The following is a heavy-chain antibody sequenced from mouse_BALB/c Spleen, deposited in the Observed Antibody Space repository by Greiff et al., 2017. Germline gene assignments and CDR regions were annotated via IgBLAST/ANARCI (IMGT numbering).Heavy chain of an antibody. J-gene: IGHJ4*01. CDR1: GYAFSSYW. Sequence: VQLVESGAELVRPGSSVKISCKASGYAFSSYWMNWVKQRPGQGLEWIGQIYPGDGDTNYNGKFKGKATLTADKSSSTAYMQLSSLTSEDSAVYFCARRDYGSRDAMDYWGQGTSVTVSS. CDR2: IYPGDGDT. D-gene: IGHD1-1*01. V-gene: IGHV1-80*01. CDR3: ARRDYGSRDAMDY.